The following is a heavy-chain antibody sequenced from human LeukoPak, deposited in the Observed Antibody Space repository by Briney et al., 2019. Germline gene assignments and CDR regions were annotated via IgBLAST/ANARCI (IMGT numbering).Heavy chain of an antibody. CDR2: INAYSGNT. CDR3: ARVRNYYDSSGYEYASLDY. Sequence: GASVEVSFQASCYPFTSYGISWGRPGPGQGVEWMGWINAYSGNTNYAQKLQGRVTMTTDTPTSTAYMELRGLRSDDTAVYYCARVRNYYDSSGYEYASLDYWGQGTLVTVSS. V-gene: IGHV1-18*01. CDR1: CYPFTSYG. J-gene: IGHJ4*02. D-gene: IGHD3-22*01.